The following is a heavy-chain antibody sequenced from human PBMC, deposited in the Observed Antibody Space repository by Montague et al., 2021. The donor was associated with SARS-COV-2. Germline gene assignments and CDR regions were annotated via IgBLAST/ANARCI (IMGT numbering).Heavy chain of an antibody. Sequence: TLSLTCTVSGGSISSGGYYWSWIRQHPGKGLEWIGYIYYSGSTYYNPSLKSRVTISVDTSKNQFSLKLSSVTAADTAVHYCARAPRNIFGVVLTFDYWGQGTLVTVSS. D-gene: IGHD3-3*01. CDR2: IYYSGST. J-gene: IGHJ4*02. CDR1: GGSISSGGYY. CDR3: ARAPRNIFGVVLTFDY. V-gene: IGHV4-31*03.